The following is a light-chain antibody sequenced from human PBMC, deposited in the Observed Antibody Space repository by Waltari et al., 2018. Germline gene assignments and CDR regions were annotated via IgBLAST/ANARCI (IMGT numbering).Light chain of an antibody. CDR2: DAS. J-gene: IGKJ4*01. V-gene: IGKV1-33*01. Sequence: DIQMTQSPSSLSASVGDRVTLTCQATQDINNFLNWYQQKPGRAPTPLIYDASNLETGVTSRFSGSGSGTHFTLTISSLQTEDSATYYCQQYDTLPPSFGGGTKVE. CDR1: QDINNF. CDR3: QQYDTLPPS.